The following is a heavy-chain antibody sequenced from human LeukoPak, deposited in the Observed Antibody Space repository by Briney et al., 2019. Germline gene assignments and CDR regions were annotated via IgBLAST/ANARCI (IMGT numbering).Heavy chain of an antibody. D-gene: IGHD6-13*01. Sequence: ASVKVSCKASGYTFTGYYMHWGRQAPGQGLEWMGWIKPNSGGTNYAQKFQGRVTMTRDTSISTAYMGLSRLTSDDTAVYYCARHGAAGSSHVDPWGQGTLVTISS. CDR1: GYTFTGYY. J-gene: IGHJ5*02. V-gene: IGHV1-2*02. CDR2: IKPNSGGT. CDR3: ARHGAAGSSHVDP.